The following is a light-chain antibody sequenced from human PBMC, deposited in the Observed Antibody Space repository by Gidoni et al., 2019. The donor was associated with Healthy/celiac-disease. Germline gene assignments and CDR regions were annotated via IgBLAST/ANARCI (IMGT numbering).Light chain of an antibody. V-gene: IGKV3-20*01. Sequence: EIVLTQYPGTLSLSPGERATLSCRASQSVSSSYLAWYQQKPGQAPRLLIYGASSRATGIPDRFSGSGSGTDFTLTISRLEPEDCAVYYCQQYGSSQGLTFGGGTKVEIK. CDR1: QSVSSSY. CDR3: QQYGSSQGLT. J-gene: IGKJ4*01. CDR2: GAS.